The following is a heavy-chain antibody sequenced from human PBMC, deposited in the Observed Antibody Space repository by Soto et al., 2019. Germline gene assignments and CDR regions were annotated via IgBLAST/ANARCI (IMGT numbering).Heavy chain of an antibody. D-gene: IGHD2-21*02. V-gene: IGHV3-23*01. CDR2: ISGSGGST. CDR3: AKDRIVVVTAIDFDY. J-gene: IGHJ4*02. Sequence: PGGSLRLSCAASGFTFSSYAMSWVRQAPGKGLEWVSAISGSGGSTYYADSVKGRFTISRDNSKNTLYLQINSLRAEDTAVYYCAKDRIVVVTAIDFDYWGQGTLVTVSS. CDR1: GFTFSSYA.